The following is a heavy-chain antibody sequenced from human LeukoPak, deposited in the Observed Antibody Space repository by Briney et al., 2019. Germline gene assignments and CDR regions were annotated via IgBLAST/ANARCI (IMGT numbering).Heavy chain of an antibody. CDR1: GFTFDDYA. V-gene: IGHV3-9*01. CDR2: ISWNSGSI. Sequence: GGSLRLSCAASGFTFDDYAMHWVRQAPGKGLEWVSGISWNSGSIGYADSVKGRFTISRDNAKNSLYLQMNSLRAEDTALYYCAKDIETSWYEDAFDIWGQGTMVTVSS. D-gene: IGHD6-13*01. CDR3: AKDIETSWYEDAFDI. J-gene: IGHJ3*02.